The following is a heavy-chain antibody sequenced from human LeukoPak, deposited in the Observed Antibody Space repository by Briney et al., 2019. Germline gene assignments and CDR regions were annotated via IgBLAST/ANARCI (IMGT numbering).Heavy chain of an antibody. CDR1: GFTFDDYT. CDR2: ISWDGDST. D-gene: IGHD3-9*01. J-gene: IGHJ4*02. CDR3: ARDLGVRYFDWLPQGNYFDY. V-gene: IGHV3-43*01. Sequence: GGSLRLSCAGSGFTFDDYTMHWVRQAPGKGLEWVSLISWDGDSTYYADSVKGRFTISRDNAKNSLYLQMNSLRPEDTAVYYCARDLGVRYFDWLPQGNYFDYWGQGTLVTVSS.